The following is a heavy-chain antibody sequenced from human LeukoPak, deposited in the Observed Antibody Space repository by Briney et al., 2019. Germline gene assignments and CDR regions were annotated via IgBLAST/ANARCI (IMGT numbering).Heavy chain of an antibody. CDR3: ARAAEMATITPPYYYYYMDV. Sequence: PSETLSLTCTVSGGSISSYYWSWIRQPPGKGLEWIGYIYYSGSTNYNPSLKSRVTISVDTSKNQFSLKLSSVTAADTAVYYCARAAEMATITPPYYYYYMDVWGKGATVTVSS. J-gene: IGHJ6*03. V-gene: IGHV4-59*01. D-gene: IGHD5-24*01. CDR1: GGSISSYY. CDR2: IYYSGST.